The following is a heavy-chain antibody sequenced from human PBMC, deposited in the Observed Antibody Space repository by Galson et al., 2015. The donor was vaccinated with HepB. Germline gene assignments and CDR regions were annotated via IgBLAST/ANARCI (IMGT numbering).Heavy chain of an antibody. D-gene: IGHD4-17*01. J-gene: IGHJ6*02. Sequence: SVKVSCKASGGTFSSYAISWVRQAPGQGLEWMGRIIPILGIANYAQKFQGRVTITADKSTSTAYLELNSLRAEDTAVYYCARDYTVTTYYYYGMDVWGQGTTVTVSS. V-gene: IGHV1-69*04. CDR3: ARDYTVTTYYYYGMDV. CDR1: GGTFSSYA. CDR2: IIPILGIA.